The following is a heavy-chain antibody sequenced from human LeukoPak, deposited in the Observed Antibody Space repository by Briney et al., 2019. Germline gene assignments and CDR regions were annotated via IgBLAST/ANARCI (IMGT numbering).Heavy chain of an antibody. J-gene: IGHJ4*02. CDR3: AKAQSFELYYFDY. CDR2: ISGSGGST. Sequence: GGSLRLSCAASGFTFSSYAMSWVRQAPGKGLEWVSAISGSGGSTYYADSVKGRFTISRDNSKNTLYLQMNSLRAEGTAVYYCAKAQSFELYYFDYWGQGTLVTVSS. CDR1: GFTFSSYA. V-gene: IGHV3-23*01. D-gene: IGHD2-15*01.